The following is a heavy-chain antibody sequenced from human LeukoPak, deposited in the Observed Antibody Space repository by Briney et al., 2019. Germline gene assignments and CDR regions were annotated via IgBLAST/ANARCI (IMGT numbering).Heavy chain of an antibody. CDR2: ISSSSSYI. CDR3: ARDLWGTTVTTDYFDY. D-gene: IGHD4-17*01. Sequence: GGSLRLSCAASGFTFSSYRMNWVRQAPGKGLERVSSISSSSSYIYYADSVKGRFTVSRDNAKKSLYLQMNSLRAEDMAVYYCARDLWGTTVTTDYFDYWGQGTLVTVSS. CDR1: GFTFSSYR. J-gene: IGHJ4*02. V-gene: IGHV3-21*01.